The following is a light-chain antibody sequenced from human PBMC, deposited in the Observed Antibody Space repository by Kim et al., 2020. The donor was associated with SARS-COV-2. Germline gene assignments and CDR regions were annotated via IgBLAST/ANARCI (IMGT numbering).Light chain of an antibody. Sequence: PVLTQSPSASASLGASVKLTCTLSSGHSSYAIAWHQQQPEKGPRYLMKLNSDGSHSKGDGIPDRFSGSSSGAERYLTISSLQSEDEADYYCQTWGTGIGFGGGTQLTVL. CDR2: LNSDGSH. V-gene: IGLV4-69*01. J-gene: IGLJ3*02. CDR1: SGHSSYA. CDR3: QTWGTGIG.